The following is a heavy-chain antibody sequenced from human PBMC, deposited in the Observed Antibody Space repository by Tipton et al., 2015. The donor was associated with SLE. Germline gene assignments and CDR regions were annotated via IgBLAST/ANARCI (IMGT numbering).Heavy chain of an antibody. CDR2: IYYTGST. CDR3: ARAHSSGYYGY. Sequence: TLSLTCTVSGGSISSSSYYWGWIRQPPGKALEWIGYIYYTGSTYYNPSLKSRVTISVDTSKNQFSLKLSSVTAADTAVYYCARAHSSGYYGYWGQGTLVTVSS. CDR1: GGSISSSSYY. D-gene: IGHD3-22*01. J-gene: IGHJ4*02. V-gene: IGHV4-39*07.